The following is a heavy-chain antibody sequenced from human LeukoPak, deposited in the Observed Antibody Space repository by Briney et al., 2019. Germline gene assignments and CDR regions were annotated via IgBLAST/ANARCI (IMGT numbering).Heavy chain of an antibody. CDR3: ARRGPPRTMLRGVKSGWFDP. CDR1: GGSSTNYF. CDR2: INRSAST. D-gene: IGHD3-10*01. J-gene: IGHJ5*02. Sequence: SETLFLTCVLYGGSSTNYFWSWIRQPPGKGLEWIGEINRSASTNYNPSLKSRVTISIDTSKNQFSLKLSSVTAADTAVYYCARRGPPRTMLRGVKSGWFDPWGQGTLVTVSS. V-gene: IGHV4-34*01.